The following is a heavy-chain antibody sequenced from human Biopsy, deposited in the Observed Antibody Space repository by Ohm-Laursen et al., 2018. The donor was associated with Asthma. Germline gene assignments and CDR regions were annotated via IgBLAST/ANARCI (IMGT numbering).Heavy chain of an antibody. V-gene: IGHV1-18*01. CDR1: GYTFNSAG. CDR2: ISVYNGNT. Sequence: SVKVSCKTSGYTFNSAGITRVRQAPGQGLEWMGWISVYNGNTKVAQKLQDRVTMITDTSTSTAYMGLRSLRPDDTAVYFCARAVDYSHYYGIDVWGQGTTVTVS. D-gene: IGHD3-10*01. CDR3: ARAVDYSHYYGIDV. J-gene: IGHJ6*02.